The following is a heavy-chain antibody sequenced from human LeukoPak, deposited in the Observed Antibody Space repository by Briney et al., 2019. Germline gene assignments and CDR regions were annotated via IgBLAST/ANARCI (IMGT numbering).Heavy chain of an antibody. V-gene: IGHV1-2*02. CDR1: GYTFTDYY. D-gene: IGHD5-18*01. CDR2: INSNTGDT. J-gene: IGHJ4*02. CDR3: ARGRWLQLWGDY. Sequence: EASVKVSCKASGYTFTDYYIHWVRQAPGQGPEWMGWINSNTGDTKYAQKFQDRVTLTQDTSISTAYMELSRLESDDTAVSYCARGRWLQLWGDYWGQGTPLTVSS.